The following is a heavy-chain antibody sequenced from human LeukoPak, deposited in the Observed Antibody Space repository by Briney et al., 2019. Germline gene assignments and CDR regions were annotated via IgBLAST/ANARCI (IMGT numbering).Heavy chain of an antibody. V-gene: IGHV4-39*01. Sequence: PSETLSLTCTVSGGSISSSNYYCGWIRQPPGKGLEWIGSIYYRGSTYYNPSLKSRITISVDTSKNQFSLRLSSVTAADTAVYYCASNAARRDYWGQGTLVTVSS. CDR2: IYYRGST. CDR1: GGSISSSNYY. D-gene: IGHD6-6*01. CDR3: ASNAARRDY. J-gene: IGHJ4*02.